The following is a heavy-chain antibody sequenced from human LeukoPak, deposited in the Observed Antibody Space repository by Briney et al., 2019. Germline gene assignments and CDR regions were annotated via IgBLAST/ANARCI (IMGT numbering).Heavy chain of an antibody. CDR3: ARGGGAYYYDSSGLGYYMDV. Sequence: ASVKVSCKASGYTFTSYAMHWVRQAPGPRLEWMGWINAGNGNTKYSQEFQCRVTITRDTSASKAYLELSSLSSEDMAVYYCARGGGAYYYDSSGLGYYMDVWGKGTTVTVSS. CDR1: GYTFTSYA. V-gene: IGHV1-3*03. CDR2: INAGNGNT. J-gene: IGHJ6*03. D-gene: IGHD3-22*01.